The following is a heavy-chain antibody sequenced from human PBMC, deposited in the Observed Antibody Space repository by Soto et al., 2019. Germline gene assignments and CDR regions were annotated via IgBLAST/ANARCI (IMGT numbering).Heavy chain of an antibody. CDR2: INHSGST. CDR3: ARYCNNSDCRHLYYFDY. D-gene: IGHD2-8*01. CDR1: GGSFSGYY. Sequence: SETLSLTCAVYGGSFSGYYRSWVRQTPGKGLEWIGEINHSGSTNQNPSLKSRVTILVDTSKNQFFLKLTSVTAADTAVYYCARYCNNSDCRHLYYFDYWGLGTLVTVSS. V-gene: IGHV4-34*01. J-gene: IGHJ4*02.